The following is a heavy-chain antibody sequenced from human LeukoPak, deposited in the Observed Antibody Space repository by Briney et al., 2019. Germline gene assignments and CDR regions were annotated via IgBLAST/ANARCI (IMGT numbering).Heavy chain of an antibody. CDR1: GCSFTNYD. V-gene: IGHV1-8*03. CDR3: AREDTGHDAFDI. D-gene: IGHD5-18*01. J-gene: IGHJ3*02. CDR2: MNPKSGDT. Sequence: ASVKVSCKASGCSFTNYDINWVRQATGQGLEWMGWMNPKSGDTGYSQKFQGRVFITRDTSINPAYMELSSLRSEDTAVYYCAREDTGHDAFDIWGQGTMVTVSS.